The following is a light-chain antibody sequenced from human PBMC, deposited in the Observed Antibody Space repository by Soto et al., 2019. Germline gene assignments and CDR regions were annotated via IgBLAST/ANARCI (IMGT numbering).Light chain of an antibody. CDR2: GAS. Sequence: EIVLTQSPGTLSLSPGERATLSCRASQSVSSSYLAWYQQKPGQAPRLFIYGASSRATGIPDRFSGSGSRTDFTLTISRLEPEDFAVYYCQQYGSSPRTFGGGTKVEIK. CDR1: QSVSSSY. CDR3: QQYGSSPRT. J-gene: IGKJ4*01. V-gene: IGKV3-20*01.